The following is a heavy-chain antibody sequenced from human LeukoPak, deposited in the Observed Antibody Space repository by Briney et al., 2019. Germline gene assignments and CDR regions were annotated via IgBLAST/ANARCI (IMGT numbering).Heavy chain of an antibody. CDR1: GFTFKTFA. CDR2: ISNDK. Sequence: SGGSLRLSCVASGFTFKTFAVTWVRQAPGKGLEWVSTISNDKHYADSVRGRFTISRDDYRKTVFLQMNSLTPEDAAIYYCTKDSQGFYGGPWYGTYGMDVWGQGTTVTVSS. J-gene: IGHJ6*02. D-gene: IGHD3-16*01. CDR3: TKDSQGFYGGPWYGTYGMDV. V-gene: IGHV3-23*05.